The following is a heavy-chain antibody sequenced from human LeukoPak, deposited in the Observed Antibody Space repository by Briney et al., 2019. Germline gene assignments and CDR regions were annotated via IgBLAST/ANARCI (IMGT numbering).Heavy chain of an antibody. D-gene: IGHD3-10*01. J-gene: IGHJ6*02. CDR2: ISSSGSTI. CDR1: GFTFSDYA. V-gene: IGHV3-11*01. Sequence: GGSLRLSCAASGFTFSDYAMRWVRQAPGKGLEWVSYISSSGSTIYYADSVKGRFTISRDNAKNSLYLQMNSLRAEDTAVYYCASPLLGYYGMDVWGQGTTVTVSS. CDR3: ASPLLGYYGMDV.